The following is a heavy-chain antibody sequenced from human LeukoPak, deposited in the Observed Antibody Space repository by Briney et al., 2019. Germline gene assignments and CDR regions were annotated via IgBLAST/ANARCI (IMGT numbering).Heavy chain of an antibody. Sequence: TLSLTCIVSVVSIISYTYYWGWIRQPPGKGVEGRGNYHNGNSYYNPSLKSRVTISEDTSGTQFSLRVTSVAAADTAVYYCARLWDSTGLYFYYYMDVWGEGTTVTVSS. CDR3: ARLWDSTGLYFYYYMDV. CDR2: YHNGNS. D-gene: IGHD6-25*01. J-gene: IGHJ6*03. CDR1: VVSIISYTYY. V-gene: IGHV4-39*01.